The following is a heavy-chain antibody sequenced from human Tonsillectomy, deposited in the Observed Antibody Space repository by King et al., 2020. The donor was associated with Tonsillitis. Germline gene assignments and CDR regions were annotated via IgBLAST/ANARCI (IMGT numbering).Heavy chain of an antibody. CDR1: GYILTNYY. CDR3: ATGLVAAGETANCYCLDV. V-gene: IGHV1-46*01. CDR2: INPSGLSI. D-gene: IGHD6-19*01. J-gene: IGHJ6*02. Sequence: QLVQSGAELKKPGASVTISCQASGYILTNYYVHWVRRAPCRGREWMGLINPSGLSIVNIQNFQGQGRVNVTRDTSTSTVYMEVTSQRPGHTAVYYCATGLVAAGETANCYCLDVWGQGTTVTVSS.